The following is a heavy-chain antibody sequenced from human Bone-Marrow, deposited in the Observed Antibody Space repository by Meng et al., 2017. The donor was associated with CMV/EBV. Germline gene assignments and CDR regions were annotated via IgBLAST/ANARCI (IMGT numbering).Heavy chain of an antibody. CDR2: ISSSSSYI. CDR3: AKDIQSSIAAAGTLVAFDI. V-gene: IGHV3-21*04. Sequence: GESLKISCAASGFTFSSYSMNWVRQAPGKGLEWVSSISSSSSYIYYADSVKGRFTISRDNAKNSLYLQMNSLRAEDTALYFCAKDIQSSIAAAGTLVAFDIWGQGTMATVSS. J-gene: IGHJ3*02. CDR1: GFTFSSYS. D-gene: IGHD6-13*01.